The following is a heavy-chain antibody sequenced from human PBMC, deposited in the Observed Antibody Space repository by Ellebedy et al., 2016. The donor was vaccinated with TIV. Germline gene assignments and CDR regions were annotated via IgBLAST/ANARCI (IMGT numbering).Heavy chain of an antibody. CDR3: ARAGSGWYEFAH. CDR1: GFTFRSYS. D-gene: IGHD6-19*01. Sequence: GESLKISCAGSGFTFRSYSMSWVRQAPGKGLEWVSAITSGSTSIYYADSLKGRFTISRDNAKNSLYLQMNSLRVEDTAVYYCARAGSGWYEFAHWGQGTLVTVSS. CDR2: ITSGSTSI. V-gene: IGHV3-21*01. J-gene: IGHJ4*02.